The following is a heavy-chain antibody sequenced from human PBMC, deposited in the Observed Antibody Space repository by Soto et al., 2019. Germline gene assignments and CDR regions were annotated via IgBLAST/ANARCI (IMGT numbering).Heavy chain of an antibody. Sequence: PSETLSLTCTVSGGSVGTYYWHWIRQPPGKGLEWIGYIYYSGITKYNPSLKSRVTMSLDTSKNQFSLRLSSVTASDTAVYYCAGVAYSTSCFQCFAPWGQGPLVTVSS. V-gene: IGHV4-59*02. CDR1: GGSVGTYY. CDR2: IYYSGIT. J-gene: IGHJ5*02. D-gene: IGHD2-2*01. CDR3: AGVAYSTSCFQCFAP.